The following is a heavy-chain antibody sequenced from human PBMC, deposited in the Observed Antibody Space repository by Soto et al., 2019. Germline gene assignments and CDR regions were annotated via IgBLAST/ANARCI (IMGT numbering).Heavy chain of an antibody. J-gene: IGHJ4*02. CDR3: ARAARYCTNGVCLGDFDY. V-gene: IGHV3-30*04. D-gene: IGHD2-8*01. Sequence: QVHLVESGGGVVQPGRSLRLSCAASGFTFSSYALHWVRQAPGKGLEWVTVMSYDGTNKYYADSVKGRFTISRDNSKNTLYLQMNSLLSEDTAVYYCARAARYCTNGVCLGDFDYWGQGALVTVSS. CDR1: GFTFSSYA. CDR2: MSYDGTNK.